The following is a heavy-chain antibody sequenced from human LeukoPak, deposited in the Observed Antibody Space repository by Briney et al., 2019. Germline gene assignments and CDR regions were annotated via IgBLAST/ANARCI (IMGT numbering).Heavy chain of an antibody. Sequence: PGGSLRLSCAVSGFTVSSYGMHWVRQAPGKGLEWVAVISYDGSNKYYADSVKGRFTISRDNSKNTLYLQMNSLRAEDTAVYYCAKGNLGYWGQGTLVTVSS. J-gene: IGHJ4*02. CDR2: ISYDGSNK. D-gene: IGHD5-24*01. CDR1: GFTVSSYG. CDR3: AKGNLGY. V-gene: IGHV3-30*18.